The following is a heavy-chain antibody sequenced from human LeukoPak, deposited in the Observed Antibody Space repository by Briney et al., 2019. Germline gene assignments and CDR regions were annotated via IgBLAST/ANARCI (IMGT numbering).Heavy chain of an antibody. CDR1: GGSISGRY. CDR3: ARGRNWNWYYFDY. Sequence: SETVSLTCTVSGGSISGRYWSWIRQSPGKGLEWIGYIYYSGSTNYNPSLKSRVTISVDTSKNQFSLKLSSVTAADTAVYYCARGRNWNWYYFDYWGQGTLVTVSS. V-gene: IGHV4-59*11. J-gene: IGHJ4*02. D-gene: IGHD1-7*01. CDR2: IYYSGST.